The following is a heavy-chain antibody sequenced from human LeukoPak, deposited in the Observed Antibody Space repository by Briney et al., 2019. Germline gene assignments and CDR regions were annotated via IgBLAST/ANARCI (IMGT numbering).Heavy chain of an antibody. CDR2: ISSSSSYI. V-gene: IGHV3-21*01. CDR3: ARALRPGSYHNWFDP. D-gene: IGHD3-10*01. J-gene: IGHJ5*02. Sequence: NPGGSLRLSCAASGFTFSSYSMNWVRQAPGKGLEWVSSISSSSSYIYYADSVKGRFTISRDNGKNSLYLQMNSLRAEDTAVYYCARALRPGSYHNWFDPWGQGTLVPVSS. CDR1: GFTFSSYS.